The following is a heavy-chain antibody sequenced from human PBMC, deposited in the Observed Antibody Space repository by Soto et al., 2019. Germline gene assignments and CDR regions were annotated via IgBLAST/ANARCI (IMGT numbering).Heavy chain of an antibody. D-gene: IGHD2-15*01. V-gene: IGHV3-30*02. Sequence: GGSLRLSCVASGFTFSRNNMHWVRQAPGKGLEWVGVIWYDGSLKYYADSVKGRFTISRDNSKNTLYLEMDSLRAEDTAVYYCAKALVVAQVTYNWLDPWGQGTLVTVS. J-gene: IGHJ5*02. CDR1: GFTFSRNN. CDR2: IWYDGSLK. CDR3: AKALVVAQVTYNWLDP.